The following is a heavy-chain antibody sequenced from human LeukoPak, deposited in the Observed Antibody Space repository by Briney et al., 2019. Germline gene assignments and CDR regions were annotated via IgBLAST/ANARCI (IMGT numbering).Heavy chain of an antibody. D-gene: IGHD5-12*01. Sequence: GASVKVSCKASGGTFSSYAICWVRQAPGQGLEWMGGTIPIFGTANYAKKFQGGVTITADKSTSTAYMELSSLRSDDTAVYYCARIPGRLRADYYYYYMDVWGKGTTVTVSS. J-gene: IGHJ6*03. CDR2: TIPIFGTA. CDR1: GGTFSSYA. V-gene: IGHV1-69*06. CDR3: ARIPGRLRADYYYYYMDV.